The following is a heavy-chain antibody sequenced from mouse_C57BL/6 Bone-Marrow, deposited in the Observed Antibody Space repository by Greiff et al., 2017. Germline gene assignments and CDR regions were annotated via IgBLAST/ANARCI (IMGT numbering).Heavy chain of an antibody. CDR2: INPNNGGT. V-gene: IGHV1-26*01. J-gene: IGHJ2*01. D-gene: IGHD1-1*01. CDR3: ARDYYGSSWYFDY. CDR1: GYTFTDYY. Sequence: EVQLQQSGPELVKPGASVKISCKASGYTFTDYYMNWVKQSHGKSLEWIGDINPNNGGTSYNQKLKGKATLTVDKSSSTAYMELRSLTSEDSAVYYCARDYYGSSWYFDYWGQGTIRTGSS.